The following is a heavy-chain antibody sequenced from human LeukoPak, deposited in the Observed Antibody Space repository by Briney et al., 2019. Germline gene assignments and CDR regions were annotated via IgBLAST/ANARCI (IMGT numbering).Heavy chain of an antibody. J-gene: IGHJ4*02. CDR2: IYSGGST. Sequence: GGSLRLSCAVSRFTFTAAWMSWVRQAPGKGLEWVSVIYSGGSTYYADSVKGRFTISRDNSKNTLYLQMNSLRAEDTAVYYCARDFDYWGQGTLVTVSS. CDR1: RFTFTAAW. CDR3: ARDFDY. V-gene: IGHV3-53*01.